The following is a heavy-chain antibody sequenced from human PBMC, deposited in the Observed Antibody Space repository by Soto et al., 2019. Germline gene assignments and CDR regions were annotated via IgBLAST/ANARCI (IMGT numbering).Heavy chain of an antibody. J-gene: IGHJ4*02. Sequence: GGSLRLSCAASGFTFTTYGMSWVRQAPGKGLEWVSGIGGGGGSTYYVDSVKGRFTISRDNSKNTLSLQMNSLRAEDTAVYYCAKCLAATGYCYFDCWGQGTLVTVSS. V-gene: IGHV3-23*01. D-gene: IGHD2-2*03. CDR3: AKCLAATGYCYFDC. CDR1: GFTFTTYG. CDR2: IGGGGGST.